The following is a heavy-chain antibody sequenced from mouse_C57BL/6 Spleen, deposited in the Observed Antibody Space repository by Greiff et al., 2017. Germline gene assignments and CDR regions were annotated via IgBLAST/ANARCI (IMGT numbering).Heavy chain of an antibody. CDR1: GFTFSSYA. CDR3: ARDGDGSSYVDYAMDY. V-gene: IGHV5-4*01. Sequence: EVQLVESGGGLVKPGGSLKLSCAASGFTFSSYALSWVRQTPEKRLEWVATISDGGSYTYYPDNVKGRFTISRDNAKNNLYLQMSHLKSENPAMYYCARDGDGSSYVDYAMDYWGQGTSVTVSS. CDR2: ISDGGSYT. D-gene: IGHD1-1*01. J-gene: IGHJ4*01.